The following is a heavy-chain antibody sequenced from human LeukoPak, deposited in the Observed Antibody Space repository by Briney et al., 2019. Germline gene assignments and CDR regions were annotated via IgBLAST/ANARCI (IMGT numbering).Heavy chain of an antibody. CDR3: ARQGYGGNPQGAADY. CDR2: ISAYNGNT. V-gene: IGHV1-18*01. D-gene: IGHD4-23*01. Sequence: SVKVSCQASGYTFTRYGLRWVRPPPAKGLAWMGWISAYNGNTNNAQKLQGRVTMTTDTSTSTAYLELRSLRSDDTAVYYCARQGYGGNPQGAADYWGQGTLVTVSS. J-gene: IGHJ4*02. CDR1: GYTFTRYG.